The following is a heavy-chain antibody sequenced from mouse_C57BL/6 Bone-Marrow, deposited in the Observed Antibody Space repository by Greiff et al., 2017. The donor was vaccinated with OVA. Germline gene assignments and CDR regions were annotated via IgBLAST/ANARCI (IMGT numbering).Heavy chain of an antibody. CDR2: IHPSDSDT. J-gene: IGHJ2*01. CDR1: GYTFTSYW. V-gene: IGHV1-74*01. Sequence: QVQLQQPGAELVKPGASVKVSCKASGYTFTSYWMHWVKQRPGQGLEWIGRIHPSDSDTNYNQKFKSKATLTVDKSSSTAYMQLSSLTSEDSAVYYWATIMTTGVAPFDYWGQGTTLTVSS. CDR3: ATIMTTGVAPFDY. D-gene: IGHD1-1*01.